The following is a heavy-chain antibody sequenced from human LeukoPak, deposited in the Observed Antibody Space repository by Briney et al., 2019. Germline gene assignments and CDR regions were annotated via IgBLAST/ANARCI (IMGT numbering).Heavy chain of an antibody. Sequence: GESLKISCKGSGYSFINYWIGWVRQMPGKGLEWMGIIYPGDSDTRYSPSFQGQVTISADKSISTAYLQWSSLKASDTAMYYCARHGGDCSRTICPYPFDYWGQGTLVTVSS. D-gene: IGHD2-2*01. CDR1: GYSFINYW. CDR3: ARHGGDCSRTICPYPFDY. J-gene: IGHJ4*02. V-gene: IGHV5-51*01. CDR2: IYPGDSDT.